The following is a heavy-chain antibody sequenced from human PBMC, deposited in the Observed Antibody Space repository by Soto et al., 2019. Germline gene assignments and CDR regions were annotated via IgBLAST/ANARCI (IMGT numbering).Heavy chain of an antibody. Sequence: QLQLVQSGGEVKKPGASVRVSCEAYGYPFSKYGISWIRQAPGQGLEWMGWIKPDNGNTDYAQKFQGRVTMTTDTSSNAACMELRSLRSDDTAVYYCATSYDSGFDPWGQGTLVSVSS. CDR1: GYPFSKYG. J-gene: IGHJ5*02. CDR3: ATSYDSGFDP. CDR2: IKPDNGNT. V-gene: IGHV1-18*04. D-gene: IGHD5-12*01.